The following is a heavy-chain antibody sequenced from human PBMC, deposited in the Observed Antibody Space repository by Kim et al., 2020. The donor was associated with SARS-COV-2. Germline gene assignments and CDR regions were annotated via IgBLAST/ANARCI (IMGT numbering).Heavy chain of an antibody. D-gene: IGHD2-15*01. CDR2: ISSSSSTI. CDR3: ARALLPDIVVVVAARLGAYYYYGMDV. CDR1: GFTFSSYS. J-gene: IGHJ6*02. V-gene: IGHV3-48*02. Sequence: GGSLRLSCAASGFTFSSYSMNWVRQAPGKGLEWVSYISSSSSTIYYADSVKGRFTISRDNAKNSLYLQMNSLRDEDTAVYYCARALLPDIVVVVAARLGAYYYYGMDVWGQGTTVTVSS.